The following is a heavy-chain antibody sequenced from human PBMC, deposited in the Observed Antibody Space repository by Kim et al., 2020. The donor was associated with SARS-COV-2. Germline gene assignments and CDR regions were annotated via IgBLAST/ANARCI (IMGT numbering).Heavy chain of an antibody. Sequence: GGSLRLSCSASGFTFSSYAMHWVRQAPGKGLEYVSAISSNGGSTYYADSVKGRFTISRDNSKNTLYLQMSSLRAEDTAVYYCVKGERFLEWLLRGDYWGQGTLVTVS. CDR3: VKGERFLEWLLRGDY. CDR2: ISSNGGST. CDR1: GFTFSSYA. D-gene: IGHD3-3*01. J-gene: IGHJ4*02. V-gene: IGHV3-64D*06.